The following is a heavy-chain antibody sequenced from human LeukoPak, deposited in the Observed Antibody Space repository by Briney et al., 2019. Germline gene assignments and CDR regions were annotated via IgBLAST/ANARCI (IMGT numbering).Heavy chain of an antibody. CDR3: ATGSSG. V-gene: IGHV3-53*01. D-gene: IGHD6-19*01. CDR2: IYSGGST. Sequence: GGSLRLSCAASGFSVSSIYMCWVRQAPGKGLEWLSDIYSGGSTYYADSVKGRFSIFRGNSNKTHFLQKNNLRGEDAAVDYVATGSSGWG. CDR1: GFSVSSIY. J-gene: IGHJ6*01.